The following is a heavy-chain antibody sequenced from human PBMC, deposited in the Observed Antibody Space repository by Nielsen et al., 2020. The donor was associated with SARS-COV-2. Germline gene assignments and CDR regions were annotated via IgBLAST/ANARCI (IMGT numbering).Heavy chain of an antibody. Sequence: GESLKISCKGSGYSFSSYWIAWVRQMSGKGLEWMGIIYPGNSETRYSPSFQGQVTISADKSTSTAYLQWSSLKASDTAMYYCGRHLSVVHKGLEIWGQGTMVTVSS. D-gene: IGHD1-1*01. CDR1: GYSFSSYW. J-gene: IGHJ3*02. V-gene: IGHV5-51*01. CDR2: IYPGNSET. CDR3: GRHLSVVHKGLEI.